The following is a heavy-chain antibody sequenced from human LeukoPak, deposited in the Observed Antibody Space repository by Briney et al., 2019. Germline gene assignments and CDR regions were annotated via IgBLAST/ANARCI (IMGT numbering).Heavy chain of an antibody. CDR3: AREEYCGGDCYPDY. CDR2: IYSGGST. V-gene: IGHV3-NL1*01. CDR1: GFTFSGFG. Sequence: GSLRLSCAASGFTFSGFGMHWVRQAPGKGLEWVSVIYSGGSTYYADSVKGRFTISRDNSKNTLYLQMNSLRAEDTAVYYCAREEYCGGDCYPDYWGQGTLVTVSS. J-gene: IGHJ4*02. D-gene: IGHD2-21*02.